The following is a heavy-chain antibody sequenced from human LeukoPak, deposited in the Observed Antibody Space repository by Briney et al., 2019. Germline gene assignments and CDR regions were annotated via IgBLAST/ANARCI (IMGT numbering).Heavy chain of an antibody. V-gene: IGHV1-3*01. CDR3: ARVPRYSSRWYYFDY. CDR1: GYTFTSYA. Sequence: GASVKVSCKASGYTFTSYAMHWVRQAPGQRLEWMGWINAGNGNTKYSQKFQGRVTITRDTSASTAYMELSSLRSEDTAVYYCARVPRYSSRWYYFDYWGQGTLVTVSS. CDR2: INAGNGNT. J-gene: IGHJ4*02. D-gene: IGHD6-13*01.